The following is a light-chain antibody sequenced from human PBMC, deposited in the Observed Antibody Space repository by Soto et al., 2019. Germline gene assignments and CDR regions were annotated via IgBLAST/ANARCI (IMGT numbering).Light chain of an antibody. Sequence: DIVMTQSPLSLPVTPGEPASISCRSSQSLLHSNGYNYLDWYLQKPGQSPQLLIYLGSNRAAGVPDRFSGSGSGKDFTLKISRVEAEDVGVYYCMQALQTPITFGQGTRLEIQ. CDR3: MQALQTPIT. CDR1: QSLLHSNGYNY. V-gene: IGKV2-28*01. J-gene: IGKJ5*01. CDR2: LGS.